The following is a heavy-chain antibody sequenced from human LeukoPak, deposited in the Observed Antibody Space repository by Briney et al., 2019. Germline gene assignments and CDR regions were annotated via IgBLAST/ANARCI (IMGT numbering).Heavy chain of an antibody. D-gene: IGHD5-12*01. CDR3: ARGPSGYHNI. V-gene: IGHV3-66*01. Sequence: GGSLRLSCAASEFSAGSDYMSWVRQAPGKGLEWVSLIYSGGTTNYADSVKGGFTISRDSSKNTLYLQMNSLRAEDTAVYYCARGPSGYHNIGGQGTLVTVSS. J-gene: IGHJ4*02. CDR1: EFSAGSDY. CDR2: IYSGGTT.